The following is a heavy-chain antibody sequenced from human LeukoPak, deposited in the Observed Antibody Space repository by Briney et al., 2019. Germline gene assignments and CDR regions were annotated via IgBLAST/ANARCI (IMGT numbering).Heavy chain of an antibody. V-gene: IGHV3-23*01. J-gene: IGHJ6*03. Sequence: GGSLRLSCAASGFTFSSYAMSWVRQAPGKGLEWVSAISGSGGSTYYADSVKGRFTISRDNSKNTLYLQMNSLRAEDTAVYYCAKGQTALYYYYYMDVWAKGPRSPSP. CDR1: GFTFSSYA. CDR2: ISGSGGST. CDR3: AKGQTALYYYYYMDV.